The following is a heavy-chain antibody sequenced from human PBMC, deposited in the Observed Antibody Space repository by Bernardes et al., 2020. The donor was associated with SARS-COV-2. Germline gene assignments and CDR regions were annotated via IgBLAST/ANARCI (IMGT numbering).Heavy chain of an antibody. D-gene: IGHD2-15*01. CDR3: ARGACNYGGCHSTIDS. CDR1: GITFSNYW. Sequence: GGSLRLSCAASGITFSNYWMHWVRQVPGKGLVWVARIGGDGGGTTYADSVKGRFTISRDNAKNTLYLQMSSLRVEDTAVYFCARGACNYGGCHSTIDSWGQGTLVSVSS. J-gene: IGHJ4*02. CDR2: IGGDGGGT. V-gene: IGHV3-74*01.